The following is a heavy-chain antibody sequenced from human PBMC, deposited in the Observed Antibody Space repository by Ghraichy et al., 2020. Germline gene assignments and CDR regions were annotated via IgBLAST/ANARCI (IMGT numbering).Heavy chain of an antibody. CDR3: ARFRNGSDCSSTSCYRTYYYGMDV. D-gene: IGHD2-2*02. Sequence: IGKINHSGRTNYNPSLKSRVTISVDTSKNQFSLKLSSVTAADTAVYYCARFRNGSDCSSTSCYRTYYYGMDVWGKG. CDR2: INHSGRT. V-gene: IGHV4-34*01. J-gene: IGHJ6*04.